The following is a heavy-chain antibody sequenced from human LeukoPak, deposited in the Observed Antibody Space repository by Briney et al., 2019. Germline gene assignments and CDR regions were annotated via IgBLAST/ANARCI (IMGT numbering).Heavy chain of an antibody. CDR1: GFTFDDYA. V-gene: IGHV3-9*03. Sequence: GGSLRLSCAASGFTFDDYAMHWVRQAPGKGLEWVSGISWNSGSIGYADSVKGRFTISRDNAKNSLYLQMNSLRAEDMALYYCAKVSRVWGQLADDDAFDIWGQGTMVTVSS. CDR2: ISWNSGSI. CDR3: AKVSRVWGQLADDDAFDI. D-gene: IGHD6-6*01. J-gene: IGHJ3*02.